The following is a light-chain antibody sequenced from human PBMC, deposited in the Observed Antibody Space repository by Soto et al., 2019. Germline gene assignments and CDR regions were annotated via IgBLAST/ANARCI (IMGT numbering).Light chain of an antibody. J-gene: IGLJ2*01. V-gene: IGLV1-51*01. CDR2: DNN. CDR1: SSNIGNNY. Sequence: QSVLTQPPSVSAAPGQTVTISCSGSSSNIGNNYVSWYQQHPGTAPKLLIYDNNKRPSGIPDRFSGSKSGTSATLGITGLQAGDEADYYCGTCDSSLSAVVFGGGTKVTVL. CDR3: GTCDSSLSAVV.